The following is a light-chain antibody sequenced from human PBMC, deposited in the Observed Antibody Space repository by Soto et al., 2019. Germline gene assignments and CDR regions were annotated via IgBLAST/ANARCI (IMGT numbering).Light chain of an antibody. CDR1: QSIGSR. CDR3: QQYNTYSPTWT. J-gene: IGKJ1*01. V-gene: IGKV1-5*03. CDR2: EAS. Sequence: DIQLTQSPSSVSASVGDRVTITCRASQSIGSRLAWYQLKPGKAPKLLIYEASSLESGAPSRFSGSGSGTYFTLAITSLQPDDFATYFCQQYNTYSPTWTFGQGTKV.